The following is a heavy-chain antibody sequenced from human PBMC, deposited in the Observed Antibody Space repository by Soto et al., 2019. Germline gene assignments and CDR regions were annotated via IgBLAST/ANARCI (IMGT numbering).Heavy chain of an antibody. CDR2: ISGSGGST. J-gene: IGHJ4*02. D-gene: IGHD2-15*01. CDR3: AILGIFPEAYFDY. Sequence: GGSLRLSCAASGFTFSSHAMSWVRQAPGKGLEWVSAISGSGGSTYYADSVKGRFTISRDNSKNTLYLQMNSLRAEDTAVYYCAILGIFPEAYFDYWGQGTLVTVSS. CDR1: GFTFSSHA. V-gene: IGHV3-23*01.